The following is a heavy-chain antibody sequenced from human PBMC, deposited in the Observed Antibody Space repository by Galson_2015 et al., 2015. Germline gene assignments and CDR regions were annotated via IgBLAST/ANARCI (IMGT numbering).Heavy chain of an antibody. D-gene: IGHD2-21*01. CDR1: GFTFKYYG. CDR3: AQAPEGGGDNFPVGP. J-gene: IGHJ1*01. V-gene: IGHV3-30*18. Sequence: SLRLSCAASGFTFKYYGMNWVRQALGKGLEWVGEISRDGGRRSYEDSVKGRFTISRNNSKNTLYMQINSLEVEDTAVYHCAQAPEGGGDNFPVGPWGQGTLVAVSS. CDR2: ISRDGGRR.